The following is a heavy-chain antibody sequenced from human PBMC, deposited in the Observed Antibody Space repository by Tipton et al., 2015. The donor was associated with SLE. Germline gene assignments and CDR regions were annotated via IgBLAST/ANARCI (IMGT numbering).Heavy chain of an antibody. J-gene: IGHJ4*02. Sequence: LRLSCTVSGDSFKSGSYYWSWIRQPAGKGLEWIGHIYTSGSTNYNPSLKSRVTISVDTSKNQFSLKLSSVTAADPAVYYCTRGGGSLYYFDYWGQGTLVTVSS. V-gene: IGHV4-61*09. D-gene: IGHD1-26*01. CDR1: GDSFKSGSYY. CDR3: TRGGGSLYYFDY. CDR2: IYTSGST.